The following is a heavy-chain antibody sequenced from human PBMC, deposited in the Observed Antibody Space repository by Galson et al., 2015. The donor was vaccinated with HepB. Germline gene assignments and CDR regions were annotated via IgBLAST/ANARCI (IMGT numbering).Heavy chain of an antibody. CDR3: ASEVPVPGEVISYYYYYLGV. CDR2: IYSGGDT. J-gene: IGHJ6*03. V-gene: IGHV3-66*01. CDR1: GFIVSGSS. D-gene: IGHD3-16*01. Sequence: SLRLSCAASGFIVSGSSMMWVRQAPGKGLEWVSVIYSGGDTYYADSVKGRFTISRDTSKNTLYLQMNSLRGEDTAVYYCASEVPVPGEVISYYYYYLGVWGKGTTVTVSS.